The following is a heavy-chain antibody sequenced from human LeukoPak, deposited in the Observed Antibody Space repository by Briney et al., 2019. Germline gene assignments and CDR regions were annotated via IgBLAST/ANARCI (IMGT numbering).Heavy chain of an antibody. D-gene: IGHD3-10*01. CDR2: INPNSGGT. V-gene: IGHV1-2*04. Sequence: ASAKVSCKASGYTFTSYGISWVRQAPGQGLEWMGWINPNSGGTNYAQKFQGWVTMTRDTSISTAYMELSRLRSDDTAVYYCAREGVPYAEYFQHWGQGTLVTVSS. CDR3: AREGVPYAEYFQH. J-gene: IGHJ1*01. CDR1: GYTFTSYG.